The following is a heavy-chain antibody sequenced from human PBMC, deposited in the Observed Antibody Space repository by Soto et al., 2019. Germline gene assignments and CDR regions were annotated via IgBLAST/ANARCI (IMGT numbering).Heavy chain of an antibody. Sequence: XSVKVSCTSSGYTFTSYGISLVRQAPGQGLEWVGWISAYNGNTNYSQKLQGRVTMTTDTSTSTAYMELRSLRSDDTAVYYCARSHYDFWSGYLYYYYYGMDVWGQGTTVTVSS. CDR3: ARSHYDFWSGYLYYYYYGMDV. D-gene: IGHD3-3*01. CDR1: GYTFTSYG. J-gene: IGHJ6*02. CDR2: ISAYNGNT. V-gene: IGHV1-18*01.